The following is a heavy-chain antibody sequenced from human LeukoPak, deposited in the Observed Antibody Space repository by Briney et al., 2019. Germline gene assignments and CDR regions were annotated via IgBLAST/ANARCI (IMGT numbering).Heavy chain of an antibody. Sequence: KPSETLSLTCTVSGGSISSYYWGWIRQPPGKGLEWIGSIYYSGSTNYNPSLKSRVTISVDTSKNQFSLKLSSVTAADTAVYYCARAAYVLRFLEWLRKYYFDYWGQGTLVTVSS. CDR2: IYYSGST. J-gene: IGHJ4*02. V-gene: IGHV4-39*07. D-gene: IGHD3-3*01. CDR3: ARAAYVLRFLEWLRKYYFDY. CDR1: GGSISSYY.